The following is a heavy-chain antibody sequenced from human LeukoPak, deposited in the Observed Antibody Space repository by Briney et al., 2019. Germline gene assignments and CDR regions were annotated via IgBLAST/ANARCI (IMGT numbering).Heavy chain of an antibody. CDR3: ARTYYYDSSGCPVPFDY. CDR1: GGSISSGDYY. Sequence: KPSQTLSLTCTVSGGSISSGDYYWSWIRQPPGKGLEWIGYIYYSGSTYYNPSLKSRVTISVDTSKNQFSLKLSSVTAADTAVYYCARTYYYDSSGCPVPFDYWGQGTLVTVSS. J-gene: IGHJ4*02. D-gene: IGHD3-22*01. V-gene: IGHV4-30-4*01. CDR2: IYYSGST.